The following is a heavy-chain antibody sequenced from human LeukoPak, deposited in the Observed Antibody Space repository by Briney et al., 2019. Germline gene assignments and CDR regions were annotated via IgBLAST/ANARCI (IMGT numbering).Heavy chain of an antibody. D-gene: IGHD3-22*01. Sequence: GGSLRLSCAASGFTFSSYGMHWVRQAPGKGLEWVAVIWYDGSNKYYADSVKGRFTISRDNSKNTLYLQMNSLRAEDTAVYYCARPYYYDSSGYYGALYYYYGMDVWGQGTTVTVSS. V-gene: IGHV3-33*08. CDR2: IWYDGSNK. CDR1: GFTFSSYG. CDR3: ARPYYYDSSGYYGALYYYYGMDV. J-gene: IGHJ6*02.